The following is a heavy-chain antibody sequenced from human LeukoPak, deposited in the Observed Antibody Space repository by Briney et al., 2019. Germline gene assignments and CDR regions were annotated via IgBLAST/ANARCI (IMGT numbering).Heavy chain of an antibody. CDR1: GFTFSSYG. D-gene: IGHD6-19*01. Sequence: GGSLRLSCAASGFTFSSYGMSWVRQAPGKGLEWVSAISGSGGSTYYADSVKGRFTISRDNSKNTLYLQMNSLRAEDTAVYYCAKDGPLEWQWLVRPKHTHPNDAFDIWGQGTMVTVSS. CDR3: AKDGPLEWQWLVRPKHTHPNDAFDI. V-gene: IGHV3-23*01. J-gene: IGHJ3*02. CDR2: ISGSGGST.